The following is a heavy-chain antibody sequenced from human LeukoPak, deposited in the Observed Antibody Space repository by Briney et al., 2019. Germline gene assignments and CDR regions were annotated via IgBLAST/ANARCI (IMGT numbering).Heavy chain of an antibody. CDR3: ARIVSGSYYRGASTSRTKNYYYYYMDV. J-gene: IGHJ6*03. CDR1: GGSFSGYY. Sequence: SETLSLTCAVYGGSFSGYYWSWIRQPPGKGLEWIGEINHSGSTNYNPSLKSRVTISVDTSKNQFSLKLSSVTAADTAVYYCARIVSGSYYRGASTSRTKNYYYYYMDVWGKGTTVTVSS. V-gene: IGHV4-34*01. D-gene: IGHD1-26*01. CDR2: INHSGST.